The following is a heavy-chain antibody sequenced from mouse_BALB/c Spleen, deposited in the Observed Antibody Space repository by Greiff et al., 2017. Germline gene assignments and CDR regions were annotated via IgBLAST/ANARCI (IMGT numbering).Heavy chain of an antibody. CDR2: IRNKANGYTT. CDR1: GFTFTDYY. J-gene: IGHJ3*01. CDR3: ARSYYDYGAWFAY. V-gene: IGHV7-3*02. D-gene: IGHD2-4*01. Sequence: EVHLVESGGGLVQPGGSLRLSCATSGFTFTDYYMSWVRQPPGKALEWLGFIRNKANGYTTEYSASVKGRFTISRDNSQSILYLQMNTLRAEDSATYYCARSYYDYGAWFAYWGQGTLVTVSA.